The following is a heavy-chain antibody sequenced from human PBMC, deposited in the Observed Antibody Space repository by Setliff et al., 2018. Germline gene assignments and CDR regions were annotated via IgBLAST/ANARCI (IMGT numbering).Heavy chain of an antibody. V-gene: IGHV3-74*01. Sequence: ETLSLTCAASGFTFVNYWMHWVRQAPGKGLVWVSRISGDGTTTHYVDSVKGRFTISRDNAKNTLYLQMNDLRAEDTAVYICVRLLDSDYWGQGTLVTVSS. J-gene: IGHJ4*02. CDR2: ISGDGTTT. CDR1: GFTFVNYW. D-gene: IGHD3-10*01. CDR3: VRLLDSDY.